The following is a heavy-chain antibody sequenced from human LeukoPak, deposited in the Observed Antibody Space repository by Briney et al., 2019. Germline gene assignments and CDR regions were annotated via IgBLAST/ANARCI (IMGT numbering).Heavy chain of an antibody. CDR3: ARNYDSSGYTFDY. D-gene: IGHD3-22*01. Sequence: ASVKVSCKASGYTFTSNYIHWVRQAPGQGLEWMGIINPSGGSTNYAHKFQGRVTMTSDTSTSTVYMELSSLRSEDTAVYYCARNYDSSGYTFDYWGQGTLVTVSS. V-gene: IGHV1-46*01. J-gene: IGHJ4*02. CDR1: GYTFTSNY. CDR2: INPSGGST.